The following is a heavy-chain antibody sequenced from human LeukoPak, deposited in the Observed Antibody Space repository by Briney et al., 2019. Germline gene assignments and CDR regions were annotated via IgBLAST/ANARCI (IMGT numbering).Heavy chain of an antibody. J-gene: IGHJ6*03. CDR3: AKEGYYGSGSYAYYYMDV. CDR1: GFTFSSYG. CDR2: IRYDGSNK. D-gene: IGHD3-10*01. Sequence: GGSLRLSCAASGFTFSSYGMHWVRQAPGKGLEWVAFIRYDGSNKYYADSVKGRFTISRDNSKNTLYLQMNSLRAEDTAVYYCAKEGYYGSGSYAYYYMDVWGKGTTVTISS. V-gene: IGHV3-30*02.